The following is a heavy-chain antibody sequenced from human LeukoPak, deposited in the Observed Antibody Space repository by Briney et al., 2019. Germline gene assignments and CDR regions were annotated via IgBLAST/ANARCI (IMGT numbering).Heavy chain of an antibody. CDR1: GFTFTSSW. J-gene: IGHJ4*02. V-gene: IGHV3-74*01. CDR2: INSDGSNR. CDR3: ARPQDGYNGFDC. D-gene: IGHD5-24*01. Sequence: GGSLRLSCAASGFTFTSSWMHWVRQAPGKGRVWVSRINSDGSNRNYADSVKGRFTISRDNAKNALYLQMDSLRAEDAAVYYCARPQDGYNGFDCWGQGTLVTVSS.